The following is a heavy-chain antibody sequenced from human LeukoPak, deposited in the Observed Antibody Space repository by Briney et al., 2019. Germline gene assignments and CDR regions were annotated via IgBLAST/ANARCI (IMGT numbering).Heavy chain of an antibody. V-gene: IGHV3-23*01. CDR2: ISGSGGST. CDR3: ANGGLNWNGVRA. Sequence: TGGSLRLSCAASGFTFSSYAMSWVRQAPGKGLEWVSAISGSGGSTYYADSVKGRFTISRDNSKNTLYLQMNSLRAEDTAVYYRANGGLNWNGVRAWGQGTLVTVSS. CDR1: GFTFSSYA. D-gene: IGHD1-1*01. J-gene: IGHJ5*02.